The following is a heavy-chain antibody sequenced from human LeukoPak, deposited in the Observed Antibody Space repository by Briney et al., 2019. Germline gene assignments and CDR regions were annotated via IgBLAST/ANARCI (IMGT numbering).Heavy chain of an antibody. CDR3: ARGVMVRGVPYDY. V-gene: IGHV3-23*01. Sequence: GGSLRLSCAASGFTFSSYAMSWVRQAPGKGLEWVSAISGSGGSTYYADSVKGRFTISRDNSKNTLFLQMSSLRAEDTAVYYCARGVMVRGVPYDYWGQGTLVTVSS. CDR2: ISGSGGST. J-gene: IGHJ4*02. D-gene: IGHD3-10*01. CDR1: GFTFSSYA.